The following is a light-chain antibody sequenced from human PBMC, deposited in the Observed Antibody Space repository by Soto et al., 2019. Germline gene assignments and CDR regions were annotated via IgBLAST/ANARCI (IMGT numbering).Light chain of an antibody. CDR3: QQHDHWPPWP. Sequence: EIVMTQSPATLSVSPGERATLSCRASQSVSSSLAWYQQRPGQAPRLLIYYASTRATGTPARFSGNGSGTEFALTISGLQSEDLAVYYCQQHDHWPPWPFGQGTKVEFK. V-gene: IGKV3-15*01. CDR1: QSVSSS. J-gene: IGKJ1*01. CDR2: YAS.